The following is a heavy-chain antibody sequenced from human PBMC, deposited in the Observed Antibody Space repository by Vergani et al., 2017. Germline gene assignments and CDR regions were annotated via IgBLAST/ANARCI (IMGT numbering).Heavy chain of an antibody. J-gene: IGHJ4*02. D-gene: IGHD3-22*01. CDR2: ISSDGSNK. CDR3: VNGYYYDQSGLASFDY. Sequence: QVQLVESVGGVVQPGRSLRLSCETSGLMFNNYGMHWVRQAPGKGLEWVAVISSDGSNKHYADSVKGRFTISRDNSQNTLYLQMDSLTAEDTAIYFCVNGYYYDQSGLASFDYWGQGTLVTVSS. V-gene: IGHV3-30*18. CDR1: GLMFNNYG.